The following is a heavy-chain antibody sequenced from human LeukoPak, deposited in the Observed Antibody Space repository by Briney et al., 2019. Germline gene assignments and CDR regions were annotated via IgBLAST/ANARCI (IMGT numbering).Heavy chain of an antibody. CDR2: IYYSGST. Sequence: SETLSLTCTVSGGSMSSYYWSWIRQPPGNGLAWIGYIYYSGSTNYNPSLKSRVTISADASKNQFALKLSSVSAAATAVYYCARGPSYYYGSGSYYNGSWFDSWGQGTLVTVSS. CDR1: GGSMSSYY. J-gene: IGHJ5*01. D-gene: IGHD3-10*01. CDR3: ARGPSYYYGSGSYYNGSWFDS. V-gene: IGHV4-59*12.